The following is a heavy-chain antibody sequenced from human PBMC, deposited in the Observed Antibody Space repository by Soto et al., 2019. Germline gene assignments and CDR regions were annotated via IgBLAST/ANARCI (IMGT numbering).Heavy chain of an antibody. CDR2: IWYDGSNK. J-gene: IGHJ3*02. CDR1: GFTFSSYG. Sequence: GGSLRLSCAASGFTFSSYGMHWVRQAPGKGLEWVAVIWYDGSNKYYADSVKGRFTISRDNSKNTLYLQMNSLRAEDTAVYYCARVSGIAAAAKRGAFDIWGQGTMVTVSS. V-gene: IGHV3-33*01. CDR3: ARVSGIAAAAKRGAFDI. D-gene: IGHD6-13*01.